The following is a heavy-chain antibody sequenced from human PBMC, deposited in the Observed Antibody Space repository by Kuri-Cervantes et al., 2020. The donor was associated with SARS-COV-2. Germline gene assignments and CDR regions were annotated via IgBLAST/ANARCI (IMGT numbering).Heavy chain of an antibody. CDR1: GFTFSAYT. V-gene: IGHV3-21*01. D-gene: IGHD4-17*01. CDR3: ARSPGDGDYDPFDY. J-gene: IGHJ4*02. Sequence: GGSLRLSCVASGFTFSAYTPNWVRQAPGKGLEWVSSITRSSVYISYADSLKGRFTISRDNAKNSLYLQMNSLRAEDTAVYYCARSPGDGDYDPFDYWGQGTPVTVSS. CDR2: ITRSSVYI.